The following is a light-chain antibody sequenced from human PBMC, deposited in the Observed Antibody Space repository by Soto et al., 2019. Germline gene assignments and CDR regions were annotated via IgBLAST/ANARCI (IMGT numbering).Light chain of an antibody. CDR1: QSISRN. Sequence: DIQMTQSPSSLSASVGDRVTITCRASQSISRNLNWYQHKPGKAPKLLIYAASSLQNGVPSRFSVGGSWTEFTLSISTLQPEDFRTYYCQQSYTTASITFGQGTRLEIK. CDR2: AAS. J-gene: IGKJ5*01. V-gene: IGKV1-39*01. CDR3: QQSYTTASIT.